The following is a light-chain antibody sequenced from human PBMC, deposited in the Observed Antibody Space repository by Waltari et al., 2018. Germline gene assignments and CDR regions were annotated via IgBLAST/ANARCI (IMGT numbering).Light chain of an antibody. CDR2: VAS. CDR3: QQLKNWPFT. J-gene: IGKJ3*01. V-gene: IGKV3-15*01. Sequence: EIVMTQSPATLSVSPGERATLSCRASKSVSSKLAWFQQKTGQAPRLLIYVASSRATGIPARFSGRGSETDFALIISSLQSEDFADCCCQQLKNWPFTFGPGTKVDIK. CDR1: KSVSSK.